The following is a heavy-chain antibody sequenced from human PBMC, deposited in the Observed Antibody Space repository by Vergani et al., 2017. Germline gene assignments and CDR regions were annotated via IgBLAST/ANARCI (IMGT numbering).Heavy chain of an antibody. CDR2: IWDDGNNK. Sequence: QVQLVESGGGVVQPGRSLRLSCAASGFTFSSYGMHWVRQAPGKGLEWVAVIWDDGNNKYYADSVKGRFTMSRDNSKNTLYLQMNSLRAEDTAVYYCARAIRGWSSLDYWGQGTLVTVSS. D-gene: IGHD6-19*01. J-gene: IGHJ4*02. V-gene: IGHV3-33*01. CDR3: ARAIRGWSSLDY. CDR1: GFTFSSYG.